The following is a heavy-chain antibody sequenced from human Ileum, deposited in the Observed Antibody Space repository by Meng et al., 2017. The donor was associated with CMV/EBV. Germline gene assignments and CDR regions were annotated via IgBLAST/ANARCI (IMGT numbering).Heavy chain of an antibody. J-gene: IGHJ4*02. V-gene: IGHV4-39*01. CDR1: GGSISSSSSY. D-gene: IGHD6-6*01. CDR2: ISYSGST. CDR3: ARHDYSSSWFDY. Sequence: TGSGGSISSSSSYWGWLRQPPGKGLEWIGSISYSGSTYYNPSLKSRVTISVDTSKNQFSLKLSSVTAADTAVYYCARHDYSSSWFDYWGQGTLVTVSS.